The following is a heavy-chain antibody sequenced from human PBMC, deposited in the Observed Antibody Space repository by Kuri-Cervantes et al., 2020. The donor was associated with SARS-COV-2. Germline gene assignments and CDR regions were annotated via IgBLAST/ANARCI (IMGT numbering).Heavy chain of an antibody. CDR3: ARDFSGRLTGDHYYYYYMDV. V-gene: IGHV4-30-4*08. CDR1: GGSISSGDYY. D-gene: IGHD7-27*01. CDR2: IYYSGST. Sequence: LRLSCTVSGGSISSGDYYWSWIRQPPGKGLEWIGYIYYSGSTYYNPSLKSRVTISVDTSKNQFSLKLSSVTAADTAVYYCARDFSGRLTGDHYYYYYMDVWGKGTTVTVSS. J-gene: IGHJ6*03.